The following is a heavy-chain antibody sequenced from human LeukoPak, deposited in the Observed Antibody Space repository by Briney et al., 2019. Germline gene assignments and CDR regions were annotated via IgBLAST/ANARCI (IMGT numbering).Heavy chain of an antibody. CDR1: GLIVSSNY. CDR2: IYSGGSI. V-gene: IGHV3-53*01. J-gene: IGHJ3*02. CDR3: ARALNGFDI. Sequence: PGGALRLSCAASGLIVSSNYRTWVRQAPGKGLEWVSVIYSGGSIYYADSVKGRFTIPKDNSRNTLYLQMNSLRAEDTAVYYGARALNGFDIWGPGTLVTVSS.